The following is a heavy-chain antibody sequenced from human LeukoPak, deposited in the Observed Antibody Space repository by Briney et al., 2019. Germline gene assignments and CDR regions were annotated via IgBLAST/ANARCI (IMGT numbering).Heavy chain of an antibody. CDR1: GGSISSYY. J-gene: IGHJ4*02. D-gene: IGHD3-22*01. CDR2: IYSSENT. CDR3: ARGGYYYDTGGFYHFDH. V-gene: IGHV4-4*07. Sequence: SETLSLTCTVSGGSISSYYWSWIRQPAGKGLEWIGHIYSSENTYYSPSLRSRVTVSLDTSKNQIFLKMNSVTAADTAVYYCARGGYYYDTGGFYHFDHWGQGILVTVSS.